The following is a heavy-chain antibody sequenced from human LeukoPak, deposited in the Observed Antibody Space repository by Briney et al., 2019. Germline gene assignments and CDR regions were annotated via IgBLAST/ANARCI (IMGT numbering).Heavy chain of an antibody. CDR1: GFTSSSYG. J-gene: IGHJ2*01. CDR3: ARTRYFDL. V-gene: IGHV3-30*02. Sequence: GGSLRLSCAASGFTSSSYGMHWVRQAPGKGLEWVTFIRYDGSNKYYTDSVKGRFTISRDNSKNTLYLQMNSLRAEDTAVYYCARTRYFDLWGRGTLVTVSS. CDR2: IRYDGSNK. D-gene: IGHD1/OR15-1a*01.